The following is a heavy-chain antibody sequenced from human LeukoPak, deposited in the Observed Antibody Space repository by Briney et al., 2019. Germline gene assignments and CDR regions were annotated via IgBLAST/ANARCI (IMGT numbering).Heavy chain of an antibody. Sequence: PGGSLRLSCAASGFTFSSYSMNWVRQAPGKGLEWVSYISSRSRTIYYADSVKGRFTISRDNAKKSLYLQINSLRAEDTAVYYCAKVHRDPPGIAVAGTIWFDPWGQGTLVTVSS. CDR2: ISSRSRTI. D-gene: IGHD6-19*01. CDR1: GFTFSSYS. CDR3: AKVHRDPPGIAVAGTIWFDP. J-gene: IGHJ5*02. V-gene: IGHV3-48*01.